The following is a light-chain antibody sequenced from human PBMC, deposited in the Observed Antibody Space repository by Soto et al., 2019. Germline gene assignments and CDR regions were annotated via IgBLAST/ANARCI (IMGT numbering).Light chain of an antibody. CDR3: QQYNHWPLS. J-gene: IGKJ4*01. CDR2: AAS. CDR1: QGLGTN. V-gene: IGKV3-15*01. Sequence: TVMTQSPATLSVSPGERATLSCRASQGLGTNLAWYQRRPGQAPRLLIYAASTRATGVPARFSGSGSETEFTLTIATLQDEDFSVYSCQQYNHWPLSFGVGTKVEIK.